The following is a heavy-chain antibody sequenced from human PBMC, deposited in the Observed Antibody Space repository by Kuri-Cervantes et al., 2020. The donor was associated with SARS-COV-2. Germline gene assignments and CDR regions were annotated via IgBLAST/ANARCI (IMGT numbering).Heavy chain of an antibody. J-gene: IGHJ4*02. CDR3: ARPTRGKLD. CDR2: IYPGDSDT. CDR1: GHTLTNYW. V-gene: IGHV5-51*01. D-gene: IGHD1-7*01. Sequence: GESLKISCKASGHTLTNYWIGWVRQMPGKGLEWVGIIYPGDSDTRYSPSFQGQVTISADKSITTAYLQWSSLKASDTAIYYCARPTRGKLDWGPGTLVTVSS.